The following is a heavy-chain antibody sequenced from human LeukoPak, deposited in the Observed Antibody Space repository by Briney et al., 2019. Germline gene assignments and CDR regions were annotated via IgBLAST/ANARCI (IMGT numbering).Heavy chain of an antibody. CDR2: IIPIFGTA. CDR3: ARDRDYYGSSGYYLDY. Sequence: SVKVSCKASGGTFSSYAISWVRQAPGQGLEWMGGIIPIFGTANYAQKFRGRVTITTDESTSTAYMELSSLRSEDTAVYYCARDRDYYGSSGYYLDYWGQGTLVTVSS. D-gene: IGHD3-22*01. J-gene: IGHJ4*02. CDR1: GGTFSSYA. V-gene: IGHV1-69*05.